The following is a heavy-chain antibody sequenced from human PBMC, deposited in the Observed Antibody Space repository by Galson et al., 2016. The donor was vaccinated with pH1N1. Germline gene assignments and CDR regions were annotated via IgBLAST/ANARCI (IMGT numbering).Heavy chain of an antibody. CDR2: IIGSGGGT. CDR1: GFTFSSFW. D-gene: IGHD6-19*01. Sequence: SLRLSCAASGFTFSSFWMHWVRQVPGKGLEWVSRIIGSGGGTYYADSVKGRFTISRDNSKNTLYLQMNSLRAEDTAVYYCARGGAVAGISTSDYWGLGTLVTVSS. V-gene: IGHV3-74*01. CDR3: ARGGAVAGISTSDY. J-gene: IGHJ4*02.